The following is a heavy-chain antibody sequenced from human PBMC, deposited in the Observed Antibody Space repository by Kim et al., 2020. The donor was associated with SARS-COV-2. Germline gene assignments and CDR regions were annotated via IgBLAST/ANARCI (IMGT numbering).Heavy chain of an antibody. V-gene: IGHV4-59*13. D-gene: IGHD1-20*01. CDR3: ARANWNDGSAYFDY. CDR2: IYYSGST. J-gene: IGHJ4*02. CDR1: GGSISSYY. Sequence: SETLSLTCTVSGGSISSYYWSWIRQPPGKGLEWIGYIYYSGSTNYNPSLKSRVTISVDTSKNQFSLKLSSVTAADTAVYYCARANWNDGSAYFDYWGQGTLVTVSS.